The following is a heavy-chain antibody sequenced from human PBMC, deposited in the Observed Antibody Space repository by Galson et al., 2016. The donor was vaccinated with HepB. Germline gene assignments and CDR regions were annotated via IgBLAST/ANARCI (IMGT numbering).Heavy chain of an antibody. J-gene: IGHJ4*02. Sequence: SLRLSCAASGFKFSDYYMTWIRQTPGKGLEWVSYTSSGSSYSDHADSVKGRFTISRDNSKNSLYLQMNSLRAEDTAVYYCAAGGRGIATRTYYFDYWGQGILVTVSS. CDR2: TSSGSSYS. CDR3: AAGGRGIATRTYYFDY. D-gene: IGHD6-6*01. CDR1: GFKFSDYY. V-gene: IGHV3-11*06.